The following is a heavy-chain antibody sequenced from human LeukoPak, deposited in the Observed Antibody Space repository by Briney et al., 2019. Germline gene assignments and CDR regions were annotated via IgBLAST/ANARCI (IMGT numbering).Heavy chain of an antibody. CDR3: AMRASASGPSSNS. J-gene: IGHJ3*02. Sequence: PGGSLRLSCAASGFTFCTTNMNSFHQAPGKGLEWVSSISSSSSYIYYADSVKGRFTISRDNAKNSLYLQMNSLRAEDTAVYYCAMRASASGPSSNSWGQGTMVTVSS. V-gene: IGHV3-21*01. CDR1: GFTFCTTN. D-gene: IGHD1-26*01. CDR2: ISSSSSYI.